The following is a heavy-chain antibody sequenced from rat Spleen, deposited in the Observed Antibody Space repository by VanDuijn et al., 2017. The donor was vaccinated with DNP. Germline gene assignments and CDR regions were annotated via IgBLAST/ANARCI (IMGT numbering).Heavy chain of an antibody. J-gene: IGHJ2*01. V-gene: IGHV3-3*01. CDR2: INSAGST. D-gene: IGHD1-2*01. CDR1: AYSITTNYR. Sequence: EVQLQESGPGLVKPSQSHSLTCSFNAYSITTNYRGWIWKFPGNKLEWMGYINSAGSTNYNPSLKSRISITRDTSKNQYFLQLHSVTTEDMATYYCARYSLIKRMWDYWGQGVTVTVSS. CDR3: ARYSLIKRMWDY.